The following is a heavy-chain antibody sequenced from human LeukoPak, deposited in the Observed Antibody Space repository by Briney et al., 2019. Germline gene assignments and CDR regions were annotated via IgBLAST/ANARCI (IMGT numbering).Heavy chain of an antibody. J-gene: IGHJ6*02. V-gene: IGHV1-18*01. CDR3: ARVRWELLGGINYYYYGMDV. CDR2: VSAYNGNT. D-gene: IGHD1-26*01. Sequence: ASVKVSCKASGYTFTNYGFSWVRQARGQGLEWLGCVSAYNGNTAQKLQGRVTMITDTSTSTAYMELRSISSDDTAVYYCARVRWELLGGINYYYYGMDVWGQGTTVTVSS. CDR1: GYTFTNYG.